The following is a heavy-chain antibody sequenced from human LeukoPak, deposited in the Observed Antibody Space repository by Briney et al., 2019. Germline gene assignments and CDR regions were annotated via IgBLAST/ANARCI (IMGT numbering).Heavy chain of an antibody. D-gene: IGHD4-23*01. V-gene: IGHV4-59*11. J-gene: IGHJ4*02. CDR3: AREGRWGMKYYFDF. CDR1: GGSFTGHY. Sequence: PSETLSLTCNVSGGSFTGHYWSWVRQSPEKGLDWIGQIYHTGSTHYNPSLRSRFAISVDTSKNKFFLYVKSVTAADTAVYYCAREGRWGMKYYFDFWGQGTLVIVSS. CDR2: IYHTGST.